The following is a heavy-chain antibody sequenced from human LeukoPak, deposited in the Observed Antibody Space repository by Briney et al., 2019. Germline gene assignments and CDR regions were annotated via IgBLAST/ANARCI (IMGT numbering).Heavy chain of an antibody. Sequence: GGSLRLSCAASGFTFSSYGMHWVRQAPGKGLEWVAFIRYDGSNKYYADSVKGRFTISRDNSKNTLYLQMNSLRVEDAAVYYCAKDTVVTPRYFDYWGQGTLVTVSS. V-gene: IGHV3-30*02. J-gene: IGHJ4*02. CDR1: GFTFSSYG. CDR2: IRYDGSNK. D-gene: IGHD4-23*01. CDR3: AKDTVVTPRYFDY.